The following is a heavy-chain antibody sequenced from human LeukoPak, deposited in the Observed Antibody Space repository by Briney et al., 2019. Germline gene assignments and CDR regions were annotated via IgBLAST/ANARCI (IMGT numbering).Heavy chain of an antibody. CDR1: GDTFSRYA. CDR3: ARSVGGATTPRFDY. Sequence: GASVRVSCKASGDTFSRYAISWVRQAPGQGHEWMGRIIPSLDIPNYPQKFQGRVTITADKSTSTVYMEVRSLGSEDTAVYYCARSVGGATTPRFDYWGQGTLVTVSS. CDR2: IIPSLDIP. V-gene: IGHV1-69*04. J-gene: IGHJ4*02. D-gene: IGHD1-26*01.